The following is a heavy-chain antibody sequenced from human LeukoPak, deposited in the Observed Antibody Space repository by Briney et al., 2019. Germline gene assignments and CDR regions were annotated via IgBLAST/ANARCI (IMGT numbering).Heavy chain of an antibody. CDR2: ISAYNGNT. J-gene: IGHJ4*02. Sequence: ASVKVSCKASGYTFTSYGISWVRQAPGQGLEWMGWISAYNGNTNYAQKLQGRVTMTTDTSTSTAYMELRSLRSDDTAVYYCARVRENYDSSGYYYVPYYFDYWGQGTLVTVSS. CDR3: ARVRENYDSSGYYYVPYYFDY. V-gene: IGHV1-18*01. CDR1: GYTFTSYG. D-gene: IGHD3-22*01.